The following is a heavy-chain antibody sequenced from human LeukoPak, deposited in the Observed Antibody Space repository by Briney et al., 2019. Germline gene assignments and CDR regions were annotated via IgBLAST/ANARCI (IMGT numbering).Heavy chain of an antibody. J-gene: IGHJ4*02. CDR1: GSTFSSYA. D-gene: IGHD6-13*01. Sequence: GGSLRLSCAASGSTFSSYAMHWVRQAPGKGLEWVAVISYDGSNKYYADSVKGRFTISRDNSKNTLYLQMNSLRAEDTAVYYCARAGSIIAAAGDYFDYWGQGTLVTVSS. V-gene: IGHV3-30*04. CDR2: ISYDGSNK. CDR3: ARAGSIIAAAGDYFDY.